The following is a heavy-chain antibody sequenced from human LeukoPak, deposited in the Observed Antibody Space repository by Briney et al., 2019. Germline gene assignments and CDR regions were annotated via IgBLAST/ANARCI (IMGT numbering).Heavy chain of an antibody. Sequence: GGSLRLSCAASGFTFSSYAMSWVRQAPGKGLEWVSAISGSGGSTYYADSVKGRFTISRDNSENTLYLQMNSLRAEDTAVYYCAKGSIAARHRSYYYGMDVWGQGTTVTVSS. V-gene: IGHV3-23*01. D-gene: IGHD6-6*01. CDR2: ISGSGGST. J-gene: IGHJ6*02. CDR1: GFTFSSYA. CDR3: AKGSIAARHRSYYYGMDV.